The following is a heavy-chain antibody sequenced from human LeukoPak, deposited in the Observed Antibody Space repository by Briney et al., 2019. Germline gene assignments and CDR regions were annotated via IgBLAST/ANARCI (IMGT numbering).Heavy chain of an antibody. CDR2: IEDRGNT. V-gene: IGHV4-4*02. J-gene: IGHJ4*02. CDR1: GGSISSNW. CDR3: AGAGTYYLDN. Sequence: SGTLSLTCAVSGGSISSNWWSWVRQPPGKGLEWIGEIEDRGNTNYNPSLKSRVTISVDKSKNQFSLKLSSLTAADTAIYYCAGAGTYYLDNWGQGTLVTVSS. D-gene: IGHD3-10*01.